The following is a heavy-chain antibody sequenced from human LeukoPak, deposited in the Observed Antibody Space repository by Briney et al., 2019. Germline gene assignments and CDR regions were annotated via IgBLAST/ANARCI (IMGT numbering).Heavy chain of an antibody. CDR2: INPNSGGT. CDR3: ARAPASPESPGDLDY. D-gene: IGHD1-14*01. CDR1: GYTFTGYY. J-gene: IGHJ4*02. V-gene: IGHV1-2*04. Sequence: ASVKVSCKASGYTFTGYYMHWVRQAPGQGLEWMGWINPNSGGTNYAQKFQGWVTMTRDTSISTAYMELSRLRSDDTAVYYCARAPASPESPGDLDYWGQGTLVTVSS.